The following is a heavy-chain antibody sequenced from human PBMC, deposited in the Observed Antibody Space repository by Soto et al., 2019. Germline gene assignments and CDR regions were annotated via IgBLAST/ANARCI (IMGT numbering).Heavy chain of an antibody. CDR2: INAGNGNT. Sequence: ASVKVSCKASGYTFTSYAMHWVRQAPGQRLEWMGWINAGNGNTKYSQKFQGRVTITRDTSASTAYMELSSLRSEDTAVYYCARSPYSSSSPIATLIFDYWGQGTLVTVSS. CDR1: GYTFTSYA. CDR3: ARSPYSSSSPIATLIFDY. V-gene: IGHV1-3*01. J-gene: IGHJ4*02. D-gene: IGHD6-6*01.